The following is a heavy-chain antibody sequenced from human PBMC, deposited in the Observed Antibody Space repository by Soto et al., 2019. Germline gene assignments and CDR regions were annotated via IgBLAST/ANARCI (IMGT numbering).Heavy chain of an antibody. V-gene: IGHV4-4*02. CDR3: SGLVGRGKFSRLQY. J-gene: IGHJ1*01. Sequence: QVLLQESGPGLVKPSGTLSLTCDVSGDSISVNTWWSWVRQTPGQGLEWIGEILHSGSVNYNPSLKRRVTISIDKSKNQGALRLSSMTAADTALYYCSGLVGRGKFSRLQYWGQGTLVTVSS. D-gene: IGHD6-6*01. CDR1: GDSISVNTW. CDR2: ILHSGSV.